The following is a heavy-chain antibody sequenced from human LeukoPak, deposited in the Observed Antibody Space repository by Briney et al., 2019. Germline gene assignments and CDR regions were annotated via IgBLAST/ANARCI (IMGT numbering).Heavy chain of an antibody. V-gene: IGHV3-53*01. J-gene: IGHJ4*02. CDR2: VYSGGST. CDR1: GFTVSSNY. Sequence: GGSLRLSCAASGFTVSSNYMSWVRQAPGKGLESVSVVYSGGSTYYADSVKGRFTISRDNSKNTLYLQMNSLRAADTAVDYCARGIVGTRGGGFDYWGQGTLVTVSS. CDR3: ARGIVGTRGGGFDY. D-gene: IGHD1-26*01.